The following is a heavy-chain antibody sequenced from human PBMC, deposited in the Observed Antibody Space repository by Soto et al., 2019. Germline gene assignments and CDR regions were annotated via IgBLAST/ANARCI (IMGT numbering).Heavy chain of an antibody. CDR1: GFTFSSYW. V-gene: IGHV3-7*01. Sequence: GGSLRLSCAASGFTFSSYWMSWVRQAPGKGLEWVANIKQDGSEKYYVDSVKGRFTISRDNSKNTLYLHMNSLRAEDTGVYYCARGDLEDILVVVGARPGGYGIDIWGQGTTVTVSS. D-gene: IGHD2-15*01. CDR2: IKQDGSEK. J-gene: IGHJ6*02. CDR3: ARGDLEDILVVVGARPGGYGIDI.